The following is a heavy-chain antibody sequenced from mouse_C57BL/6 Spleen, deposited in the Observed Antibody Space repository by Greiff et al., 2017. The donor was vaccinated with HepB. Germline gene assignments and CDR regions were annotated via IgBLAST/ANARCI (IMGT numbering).Heavy chain of an antibody. CDR2: IYPSDSET. CDR1: GYTFTSYW. Sequence: VQLQQSGAELVRPGSSVKLSCKASGYTFTSYWMDWVKQRPGQGLEWIGNIYPSDSETHYNQKFKDKAKLTVDNSSSTAYMQLSSLTSGDSAVYYCARGQVGEGYYAMGNWGQGTSVTVSS. CDR3: ARGQVGEGYYAMGN. D-gene: IGHD1-1*01. V-gene: IGHV1-61*01. J-gene: IGHJ4*01.